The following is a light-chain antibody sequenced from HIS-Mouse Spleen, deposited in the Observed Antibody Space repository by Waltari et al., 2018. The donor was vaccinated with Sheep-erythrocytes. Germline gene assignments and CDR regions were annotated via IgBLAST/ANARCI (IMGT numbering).Light chain of an antibody. V-gene: IGLV2-8*01. J-gene: IGLJ3*02. Sequence: QSALTQPPSASGSPGQSVTISCTGTSSDVGGYNYVSWYQQHPGKAPKLMIYEVSKRPSGVAERFSGSKAGNTASLTVSGLQAEDEADYYCSSYAGSNNVFGGGTKLTVL. CDR2: EVS. CDR1: SSDVGGYNY. CDR3: SSYAGSNNV.